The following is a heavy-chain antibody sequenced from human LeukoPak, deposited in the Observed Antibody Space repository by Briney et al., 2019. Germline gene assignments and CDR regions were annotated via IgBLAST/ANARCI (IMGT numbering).Heavy chain of an antibody. D-gene: IGHD3-9*01. J-gene: IGHJ5*02. CDR1: GNTFTGCY. CDR2: ISPNSGGT. CDR3: ARAHDILTDNWFDP. V-gene: IGHV1-2*02. Sequence: ASVKVSCKASGNTFTGCYMHWVRQAPGQGLEWMGWISPNSGGTNYAQKFQGRVTMTRDTSISTAYMELSRLRSDDTAVYYCARAHDILTDNWFDPWGQGTLVTVSS.